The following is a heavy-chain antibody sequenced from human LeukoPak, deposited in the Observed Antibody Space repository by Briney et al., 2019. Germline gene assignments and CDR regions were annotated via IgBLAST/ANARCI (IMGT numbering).Heavy chain of an antibody. CDR3: AKDQPKRIYYDSSGYPTLDAFDI. V-gene: IGHV3-23*01. Sequence: GGSLRLSCAASGFTFSSYGMSWVRQAPGKGLEWVSAISGSGGSTYYADSVKGRFTISRDNSKNTLYLQMNSLRAEDTAVYYCAKDQPKRIYYDSSGYPTLDAFDIWGQGTMVTVSS. CDR2: ISGSGGST. J-gene: IGHJ3*02. CDR1: GFTFSSYG. D-gene: IGHD3-22*01.